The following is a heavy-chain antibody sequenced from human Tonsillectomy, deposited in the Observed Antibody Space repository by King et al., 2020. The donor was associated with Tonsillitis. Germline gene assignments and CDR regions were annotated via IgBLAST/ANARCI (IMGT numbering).Heavy chain of an antibody. CDR3: ARLKYPSIVGAAFDY. D-gene: IGHD1-26*01. V-gene: IGHV5-51*01. J-gene: IGHJ4*02. CDR1: GYSFTSHW. CDR2: IYPGDSDT. Sequence: EVQLVESGAEVKKPGESLKISCKGSGYSFTSHWIGWVRQMPGKGLEWMGIIYPGDSDTRYSPSFQGQVTISADKSISTAYLQWSSLKASDTAMYYCARLKYPSIVGAAFDYWGQGTLVTVSS.